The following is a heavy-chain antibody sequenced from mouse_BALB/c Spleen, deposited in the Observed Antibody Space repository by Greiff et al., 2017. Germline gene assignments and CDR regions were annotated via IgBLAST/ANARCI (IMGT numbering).Heavy chain of an antibody. J-gene: IGHJ3*01. Sequence: VKLQESGAELVKPGASVKLSCKASGYTFTSYYMYWVKQRPGQGLEWIGGINPCNGGTNYNEKFKSKATLTVDKSSSTAYMQLSSLTSEDSAVCYSTRYYDGYPLAYWGQGTLVTVSA. V-gene: IGHV1S81*02. CDR2: INPCNGGT. CDR1: GYTFTSYY. CDR3: TRYYDGYPLAY. D-gene: IGHD2-3*01.